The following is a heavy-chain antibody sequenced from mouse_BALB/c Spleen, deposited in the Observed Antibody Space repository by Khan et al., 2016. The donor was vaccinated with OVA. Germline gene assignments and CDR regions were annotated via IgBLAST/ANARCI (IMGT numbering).Heavy chain of an antibody. J-gene: IGHJ2*01. Sequence: VQLQQSGPELVKPGASVKIPCKASGYTFTDYNMDWVKQSHGKSLEWIGDITPNNGGTIYNQRFKGKATLTVDKSSSTAYMELRSLTSEDTAVYYCTRGGHGSPFDYWGQGTTRTVSS. CDR2: ITPNNGGT. D-gene: IGHD1-1*01. CDR1: GYTFTDYN. V-gene: IGHV1-18*01. CDR3: TRGGHGSPFDY.